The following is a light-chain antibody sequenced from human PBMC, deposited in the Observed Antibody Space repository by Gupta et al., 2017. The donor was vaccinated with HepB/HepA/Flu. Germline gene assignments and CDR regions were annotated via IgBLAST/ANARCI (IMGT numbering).Light chain of an antibody. Sequence: ETVLTQSPGTLSLSPGERVTLSCRASQTVGSNYVAWYQQKPGQAPRLLVYGASSRATGIPDRFSGSGSGTDFTLTISRLEPEDFAVYYCQQYGSASLSFGGGTTVEI. CDR1: QTVGSNY. CDR2: GAS. V-gene: IGKV3-20*01. CDR3: QQYGSASLS. J-gene: IGKJ4*01.